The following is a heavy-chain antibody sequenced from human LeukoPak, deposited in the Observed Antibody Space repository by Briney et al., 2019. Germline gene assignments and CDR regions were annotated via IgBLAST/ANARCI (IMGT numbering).Heavy chain of an antibody. CDR2: ISGSGGST. Sequence: GGSLRLSCAASGFTFSSYSMNWVRQAPGKGLEWVSAISGSGGSTYYADSVKGRFTISRDNSKNTLYLQMNSLRAEDTAIYYCAKDQNLYFYNSGSRNPFDYWGQGTLVTVSS. CDR1: GFTFSSYS. CDR3: AKDQNLYFYNSGSRNPFDY. V-gene: IGHV3-23*01. D-gene: IGHD3-10*01. J-gene: IGHJ4*02.